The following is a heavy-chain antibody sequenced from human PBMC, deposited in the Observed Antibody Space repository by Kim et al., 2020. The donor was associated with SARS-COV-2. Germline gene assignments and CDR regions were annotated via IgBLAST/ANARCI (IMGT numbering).Heavy chain of an antibody. CDR2: INHSGST. J-gene: IGHJ4*02. CDR1: GGSFSGYY. CDR3: ARVYYYGSGSYYMPLDY. V-gene: IGHV4-34*01. Sequence: SETLSLTCAVYGGSFSGYYWSWIRQPPGKGLEWIGEINHSGSTNYNPSLKSRVTISVDTSKNQFSLKLSSVTAADTAVYYCARVYYYGSGSYYMPLDYWGQGTLVTVSS. D-gene: IGHD3-10*01.